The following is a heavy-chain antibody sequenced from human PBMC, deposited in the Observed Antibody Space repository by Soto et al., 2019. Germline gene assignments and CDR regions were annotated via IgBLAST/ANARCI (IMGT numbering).Heavy chain of an antibody. V-gene: IGHV1-46*01. Sequence: ASVKVSCKASGYTFTSYYMHWVRQAPGQGLEWMGIINPSGGSTSYAQKFQGRVTMTRDTSTSTVYMELSSLRSEDTAVYYCARRERDYDSYYYGMDVRGQGTTVTV. CDR2: INPSGGST. CDR3: ARRERDYDSYYYGMDV. D-gene: IGHD5-12*01. CDR1: GYTFTSYY. J-gene: IGHJ6*02.